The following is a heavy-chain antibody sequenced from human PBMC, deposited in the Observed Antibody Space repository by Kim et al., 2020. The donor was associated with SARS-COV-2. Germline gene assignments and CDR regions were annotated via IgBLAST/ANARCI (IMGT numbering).Heavy chain of an antibody. Sequence: ASVKVSCKASGYTFTSYGISWVRQAPGQGLEWMGWISAYNGNTNYAQKLQGRVTMTTDTSTSTAYMELRSLRSDDTAVYYCARDWDGDYSTRWFDPWGQGTLVTVSS. CDR1: GYTFTSYG. V-gene: IGHV1-18*01. CDR3: ARDWDGDYSTRWFDP. D-gene: IGHD4-17*01. J-gene: IGHJ5*02. CDR2: ISAYNGNT.